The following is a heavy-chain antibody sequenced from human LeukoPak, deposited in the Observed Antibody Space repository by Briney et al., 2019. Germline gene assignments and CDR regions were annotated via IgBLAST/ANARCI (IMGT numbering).Heavy chain of an antibody. CDR1: GGSISSYY. D-gene: IGHD2-15*01. J-gene: IGHJ5*02. V-gene: IGHV4-59*12. CDR2: IYYSGSA. Sequence: PSETLSLTCTVSGGSISSYYWTWIRQPPGKGLEWIGNIYYSGSANYNSSLKSRVTISVDTSKNHFSLKLSSVTAADTAVYYCARSTYCSGGSCSHNWFDPWGQGTLVTVSS. CDR3: ARSTYCSGGSCSHNWFDP.